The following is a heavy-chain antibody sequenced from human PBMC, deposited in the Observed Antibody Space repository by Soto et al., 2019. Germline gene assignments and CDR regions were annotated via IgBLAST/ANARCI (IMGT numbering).Heavy chain of an antibody. J-gene: IGHJ4*02. CDR1: GGSFSAYY. V-gene: IGHV4-34*01. CDR3: ARGGATPMVLTY. CDR2: INQSGRT. Sequence: SETLSLTCAVYGGSFSAYYWSWVRQPPGKGLEWLGEINQSGRTNYNPSLKSRVAIFLDKSKNQFSLMLNSVTAADTAVYYCARGGATPMVLTYWGQGTRVTVSS. D-gene: IGHD5-18*01.